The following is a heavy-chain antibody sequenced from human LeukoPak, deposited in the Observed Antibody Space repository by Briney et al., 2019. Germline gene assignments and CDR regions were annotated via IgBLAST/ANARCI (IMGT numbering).Heavy chain of an antibody. CDR1: GFTFSSYA. CDR3: AGSGSYQTEFDY. CDR2: ISYDGSNK. Sequence: PGGSLRLSCAASGFTFSSYAMHWVRQAPGKGLEWVAVISYDGSNKYYADSVKGRFTISRDNSKNTLYMQMNSLRAEDTAVYYCAGSGSYQTEFDYWGQGTLVTVSS. J-gene: IGHJ4*02. D-gene: IGHD1-26*01. V-gene: IGHV3-30-3*01.